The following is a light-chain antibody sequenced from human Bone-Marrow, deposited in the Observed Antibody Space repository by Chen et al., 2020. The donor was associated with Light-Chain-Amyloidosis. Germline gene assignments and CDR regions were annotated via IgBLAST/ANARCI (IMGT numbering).Light chain of an antibody. Sequence: EVVLTQSPATLSLSPGERATLSCRASQSLSTFLPWYQHKPGQAPRLLIYGSSSRATGIPDRFTGSGSGTDFTLTINRLEPEDFAMYYCQQYGTSPLTFGGGTKVEIK. J-gene: IGKJ4*01. CDR3: QQYGTSPLT. V-gene: IGKV3-20*01. CDR1: QSLSTF. CDR2: GSS.